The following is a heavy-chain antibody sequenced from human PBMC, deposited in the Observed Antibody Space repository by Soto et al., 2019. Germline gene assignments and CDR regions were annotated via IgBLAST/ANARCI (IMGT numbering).Heavy chain of an antibody. CDR1: GFTLSSYA. D-gene: IGHD6-19*01. J-gene: IGHJ4*02. CDR3: AKAVSSSAWSASDS. Sequence: EVQLLESGGGLVQPGGSLRLSCAASGFTLSSYAMTWVRQAPGKGLEWVSVISDSDNATYYADSVKGRLTISRDNSKNTLYLQLNSLGAEDTAVYYCAKAVSSSAWSASDSWGQGTLVTVSA. CDR2: ISDSDNAT. V-gene: IGHV3-23*01.